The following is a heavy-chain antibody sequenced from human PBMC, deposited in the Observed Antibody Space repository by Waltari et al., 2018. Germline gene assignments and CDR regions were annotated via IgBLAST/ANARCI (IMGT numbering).Heavy chain of an antibody. CDR1: GASITSNSFY. D-gene: IGHD7-27*01. J-gene: IGHJ4*02. V-gene: IGHV4-61*02. CDR2: FYSSEYI. Sequence: QVQLQESGPGLVKPSQPLSLTCTVSGASITSNSFYWNWFRQPAGKGLEWIGRFYSSEYINYNPSLKSRVTISRDTSKKQFFLKLTSVTAADTAFYYCAREVTKVELGRRLPHFFDSWGQGTLVTVSS. CDR3: AREVTKVELGRRLPHFFDS.